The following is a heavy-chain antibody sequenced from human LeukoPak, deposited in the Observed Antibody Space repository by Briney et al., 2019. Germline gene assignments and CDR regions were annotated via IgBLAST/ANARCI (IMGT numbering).Heavy chain of an antibody. CDR2: IKSKTDGGTT. J-gene: IGHJ4*02. D-gene: IGHD5-24*01. V-gene: IGHV3-15*01. Sequence: GGSLRLSCAASGFTFSNAWMGWVRQAPGKGLEWVGRIKSKTDGGTTDYAAPVKGRFTISRDDSKTTLYLQMNSLKTEDTAVYYCTTEEMATMPFDYWGQGTLVTVSS. CDR1: GFTFSNAW. CDR3: TTEEMATMPFDY.